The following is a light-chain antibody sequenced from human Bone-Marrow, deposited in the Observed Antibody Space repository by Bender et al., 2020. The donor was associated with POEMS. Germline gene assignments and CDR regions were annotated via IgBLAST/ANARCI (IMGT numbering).Light chain of an antibody. Sequence: SALTQPASVSRSPGQSITISCTGTSSDVGGYNYVSWYQQHPGKAPKLMIYEVTRRPSGVSNRFSGSKSGNTASLTIYGLQAEDEADYYCSSYSRTTSSMAFGGGTRLTVL. CDR1: SSDVGGYNY. J-gene: IGLJ3*02. CDR3: SSYSRTTSSMA. CDR2: EVT. V-gene: IGLV2-14*01.